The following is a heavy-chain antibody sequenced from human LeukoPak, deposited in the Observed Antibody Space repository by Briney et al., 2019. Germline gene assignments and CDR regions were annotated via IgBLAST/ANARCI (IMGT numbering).Heavy chain of an antibody. V-gene: IGHV3-23*01. J-gene: IGHJ6*02. Sequence: GGSLRLSCAASGFTFSSYAMSWVRQAPGKGLEWVSAISGSGGSTYYADSVKGRFTISRDNSKNTLYLQMNSLRAEDTAVYYCARDVVATWKKPNLNYYYYYGMDVWGQGTTVTVSS. CDR2: ISGSGGST. CDR1: GFTFSSYA. CDR3: ARDVVATWKKPNLNYYYYYGMDV. D-gene: IGHD5-12*01.